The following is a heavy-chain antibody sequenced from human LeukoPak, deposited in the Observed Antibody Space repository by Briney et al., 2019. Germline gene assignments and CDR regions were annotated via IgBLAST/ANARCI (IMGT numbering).Heavy chain of an antibody. Sequence: PSETLSLTCTVSGGSISSSSWWSWVRQPPGKGLEWIGEVSHNGSPNYNPSFRGRVTILVDKSKNQFSLNLGSLTAADTAIYYCARDPNIVSTVTLRAFDIWGQGTMVSVSS. D-gene: IGHD5/OR15-5a*01. V-gene: IGHV4-4*02. CDR2: VSHNGSP. J-gene: IGHJ3*02. CDR1: GGSISSSSW. CDR3: ARDPNIVSTVTLRAFDI.